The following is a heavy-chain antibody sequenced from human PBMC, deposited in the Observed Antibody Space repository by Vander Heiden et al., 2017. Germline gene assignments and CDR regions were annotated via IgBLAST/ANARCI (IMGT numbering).Heavy chain of an antibody. V-gene: IGHV3-33*06. CDR3: ANLEMGATH. D-gene: IGHD3-16*01. CDR1: GFTFDRYG. Sequence: QVQLVESGGGVVQPGRPLRLSCAASGFTFDRYGMHWVRQAPGKGLEWVAVIWYDGSNENYANSVKGRFTISRDNSKNTLYLQMNSLRVEDTAVYYCANLEMGATHWGQGTLVTVSS. CDR2: IWYDGSNE. J-gene: IGHJ4*02.